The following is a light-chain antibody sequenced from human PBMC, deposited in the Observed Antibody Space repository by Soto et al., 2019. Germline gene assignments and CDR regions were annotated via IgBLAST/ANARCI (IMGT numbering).Light chain of an antibody. CDR3: QAWHSTTPVV. Sequence: SYKLTQPPSVSVSPGQTASITCSGDKLGDTYSCWYQQKPGQSPVLVIYQDAKRPSGIPERFSGSNSGNTATLTISGTQAMDEADYYCQAWHSTTPVVFGGGTKVTVL. CDR2: QDA. J-gene: IGLJ2*01. V-gene: IGLV3-1*01. CDR1: KLGDTY.